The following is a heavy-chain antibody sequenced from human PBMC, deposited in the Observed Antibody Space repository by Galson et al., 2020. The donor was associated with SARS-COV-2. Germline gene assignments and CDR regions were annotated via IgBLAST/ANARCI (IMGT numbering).Heavy chain of an antibody. CDR3: ARVGSSSWYFDY. CDR1: GFTFSNYW. Sequence: GGSLRPSCAASGFTFSNYWMTWVRQAPGKGLEWVANIKQDGSEKYYVDSVKGRFTISRDNAKNSLYLQMNSLRAEDTAVYYCARVGSSSWYFDYWGQGTLVTVSS. CDR2: IKQDGSEK. V-gene: IGHV3-7*03. D-gene: IGHD6-13*01. J-gene: IGHJ4*02.